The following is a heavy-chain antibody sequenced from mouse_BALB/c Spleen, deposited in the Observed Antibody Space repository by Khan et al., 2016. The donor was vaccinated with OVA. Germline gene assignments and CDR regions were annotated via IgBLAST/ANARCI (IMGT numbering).Heavy chain of an antibody. CDR2: IWGGGST. Sequence: QVQLKESGPGLVAPSQSLSITCTVSGFSLTDHGVSWIRQPPGKGLEWLGVIWGGGSTYYNSVLKSRLSISKDKSKSQVFLKMNSLQTDDTDMYYCAKQRWDPYDGMDYWGQGTSVTVSS. D-gene: IGHD4-1*01. CDR3: AKQRWDPYDGMDY. CDR1: GFSLTDHG. J-gene: IGHJ4*01. V-gene: IGHV2-6-5*01.